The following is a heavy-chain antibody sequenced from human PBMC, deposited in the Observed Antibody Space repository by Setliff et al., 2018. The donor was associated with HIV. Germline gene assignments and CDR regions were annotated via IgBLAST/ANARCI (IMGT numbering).Heavy chain of an antibody. CDR1: GVSIRRGNYY. V-gene: IGHV4-61*09. D-gene: IGHD6-19*01. J-gene: IGHJ4*02. CDR2: ISSSGST. CDR3: VRDPGYNSGWSGTTFDY. Sequence: SETLSLTCTVSGVSIRRGNYYWSWIRQPAGEGLEWVGHISSSGSTNYNPSLKNRVTLLLDTSKNQFSLKVRSVFTADTAMYYCVRDPGYNSGWSGTTFDYWGQGTLVTVSS.